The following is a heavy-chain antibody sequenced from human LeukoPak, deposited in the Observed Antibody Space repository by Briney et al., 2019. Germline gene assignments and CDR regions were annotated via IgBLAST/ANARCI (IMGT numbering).Heavy chain of an antibody. CDR1: GDSVSSNSAT. D-gene: IGHD5-18*01. V-gene: IGHV6-1*01. Sequence: SQTLSLTCAISGDSVSSNSATWNWIRQSPSRGLEWLGRTYYKSKWVNDYAVSVKSRININPDTSKNQVSLQLNSVTPEDTAVYYCARGRDTALGSWGQGTLVTVPS. CDR3: ARGRDTALGS. CDR2: TYYKSKWVN. J-gene: IGHJ4*02.